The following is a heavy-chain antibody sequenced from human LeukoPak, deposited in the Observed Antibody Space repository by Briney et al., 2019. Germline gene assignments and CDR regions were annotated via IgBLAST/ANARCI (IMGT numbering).Heavy chain of an antibody. J-gene: IGHJ6*02. CDR3: ARDGFYGMDV. CDR2: IYSGGSA. CDR1: GFTVSSSY. V-gene: IGHV3-66*01. D-gene: IGHD2-2*03. Sequence: GGSLRLSCAASGFTVSSSYMSWVRQAPGKGLEWVSVIYSGGSAYYADSVKGRFTISRDNSKNTLYLQMNSLRAEDTAVYYCARDGFYGMDVWGQGTTATVSS.